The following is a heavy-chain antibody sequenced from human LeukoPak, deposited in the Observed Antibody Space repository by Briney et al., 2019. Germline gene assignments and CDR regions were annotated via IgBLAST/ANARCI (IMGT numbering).Heavy chain of an antibody. CDR2: IKTDGSEK. CDR1: GFTFSHHW. D-gene: IGHD5-24*01. CDR3: AKDRGWLQFDY. V-gene: IGHV3-7*04. J-gene: IGHJ4*02. Sequence: GGSLRLSCAASGFTFSHHWMDWVRLAPGKGLEWVADIKTDGSEKYHVDSVKGRFTNSRDNAKNELYLPMSNLRVEDTGIYYCAKDRGWLQFDYWGQGILVTVSS.